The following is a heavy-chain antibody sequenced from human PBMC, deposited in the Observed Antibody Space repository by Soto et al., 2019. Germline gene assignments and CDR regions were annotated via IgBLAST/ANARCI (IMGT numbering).Heavy chain of an antibody. CDR3: ARDVSPWSSGLDFAAFDI. CDR1: EFAFSSYW. D-gene: IGHD6-25*01. Sequence: EVQLVESGGGLVQPGGSLTLSCAASEFAFSSYWMTWVRQAPGKGLEWVANIRKDGSQRSYLDSVRGRFTISRDNSKNSLYLQMNSLRAEDTALYFCARDVSPWSSGLDFAAFDIWGQGTMVTVSS. CDR2: IRKDGSQR. V-gene: IGHV3-7*05. J-gene: IGHJ3*02.